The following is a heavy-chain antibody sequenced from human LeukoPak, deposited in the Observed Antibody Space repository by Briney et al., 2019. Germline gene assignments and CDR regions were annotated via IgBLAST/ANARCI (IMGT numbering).Heavy chain of an antibody. V-gene: IGHV4-30-4*08. D-gene: IGHD2-21*01. CDR3: ARGDYCGGDCYSDYFDY. J-gene: IGHJ4*02. CDR2: IYYSGST. Sequence: SQTLSLTCIVSGGSISSGDYYWSWIRQPPGKGLEWIGYIYYSGSTYYNPSLKSRATISIDTSKNQFSLKLSSVTAADTAVYYCARGDYCGGDCYSDYFDYWGQGTLVTVSA. CDR1: GGSISSGDYY.